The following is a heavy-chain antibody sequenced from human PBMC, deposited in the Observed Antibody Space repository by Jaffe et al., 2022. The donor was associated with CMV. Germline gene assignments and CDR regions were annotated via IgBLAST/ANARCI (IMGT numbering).Heavy chain of an antibody. Sequence: QVQLVESGGGVVQPGRSLRLSCAASGFTFSSYGMHWVRQAPGKGLEWVAVIWYDGSNKYYADSVKGRFTISRDNSKNTLYLQMNSLRAEDTAVYYCARGQYSSDHGAFDIWGQGTMVTVSS. CDR3: ARGQYSSDHGAFDI. CDR1: GFTFSSYG. V-gene: IGHV3-33*01. J-gene: IGHJ3*02. D-gene: IGHD6-19*01. CDR2: IWYDGSNK.